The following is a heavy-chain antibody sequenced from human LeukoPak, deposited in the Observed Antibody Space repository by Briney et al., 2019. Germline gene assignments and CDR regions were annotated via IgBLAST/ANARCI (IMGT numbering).Heavy chain of an antibody. CDR2: INHSGST. V-gene: IGHV4-34*01. CDR1: GGSFSGYY. CDR3: ARRKIYYARYFDL. J-gene: IGHJ2*01. Sequence: SETLSLTCAVYGGSFSGYYWSWIRQPPGKGPEWIGEINHSGSTNYNPSLKSRVTISVDTSKNQFSPKLSSVTAADTAVYYCARRKIYYARYFDLWGRGTLVTVSS. D-gene: IGHD3-10*01.